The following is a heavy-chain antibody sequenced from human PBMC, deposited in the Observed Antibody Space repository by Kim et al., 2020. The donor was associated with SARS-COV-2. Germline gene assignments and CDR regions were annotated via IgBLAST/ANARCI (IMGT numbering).Heavy chain of an antibody. CDR1: GFTFTSSA. CDR3: AARRICSGGSCYTLGAFDI. V-gene: IGHV1-58*01. J-gene: IGHJ3*02. D-gene: IGHD2-15*01. Sequence: SVKVSCKASGFTFTSSAVQWVRQARGQRLEWIGWIVVGSGNTNYAQKFQERVTITRDMSTSTAYMELSSLRSEDTAVYYCAARRICSGGSCYTLGAFDIWGQGTMVTVSS. CDR2: IVVGSGNT.